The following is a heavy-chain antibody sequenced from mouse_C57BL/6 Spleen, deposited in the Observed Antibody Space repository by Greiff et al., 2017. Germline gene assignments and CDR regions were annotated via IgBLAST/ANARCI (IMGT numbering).Heavy chain of an antibody. CDR3: AKEGITTVVAYYYAMDY. CDR1: GYTFTSYW. J-gene: IGHJ4*01. V-gene: IGHV1-72*01. CDR2: IDPNSGGT. D-gene: IGHD1-1*01. Sequence: VQLQQPGAELVKPGASVKLSCKASGYTFTSYWMHWVKQRPGRGLEWIGRIDPNSGGTKYNEKFKSKATLTVDKPSSTAYMQLSSLTSGDSADYYCAKEGITTVVAYYYAMDYWGQGTSVTVSS.